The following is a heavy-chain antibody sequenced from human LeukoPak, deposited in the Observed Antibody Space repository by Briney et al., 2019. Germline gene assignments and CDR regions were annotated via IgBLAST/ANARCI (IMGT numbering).Heavy chain of an antibody. D-gene: IGHD6-19*01. V-gene: IGHV1-8*03. J-gene: IGHJ3*02. CDR3: ARALGAVGGPENSFDI. CDR1: VYTFNSYD. CDR2: MNPNSGNT. Sequence: ASVKVSCKDSVYTFNSYDINWVRQATGQGLEWMGWMNPNSGNTGYAQQFQGRITITRQTSISTAYMELSRLTSEDTAVYYCARALGAVGGPENSFDIWGQGTMVTVSS.